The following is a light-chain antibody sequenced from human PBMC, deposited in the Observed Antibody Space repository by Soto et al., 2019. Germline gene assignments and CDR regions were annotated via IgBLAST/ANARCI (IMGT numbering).Light chain of an antibody. Sequence: QSVLTQPPSASGSPGQSVTITCSGTSSDVGEENYVSWYQQHPGKVPKLILYEVSQRPSGVPDRFSGSRSGNTASLTGSGLQAEDDAYYAASAFAVSPLVFGGGTKLTVL. CDR1: SSDVGEENY. CDR2: EVS. V-gene: IGLV2-8*01. CDR3: SAFAVSPLV. J-gene: IGLJ2*01.